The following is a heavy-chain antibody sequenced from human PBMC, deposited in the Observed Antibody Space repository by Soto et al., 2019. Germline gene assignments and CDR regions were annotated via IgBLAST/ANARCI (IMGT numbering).Heavy chain of an antibody. CDR1: GGSFSGYY. D-gene: IGHD6-13*01. J-gene: IGHJ6*03. CDR3: ARGKASSSWHIRYYYYMDV. CDR2: INHSGST. Sequence: SETLSLTCAVYGGSFSGYYWSWIRQPPGKGLEWIGEINHSGSTNYNPSLKSRVTISVDTSKNQFSLKLSSVTAADTAVYYCARGKASSSWHIRYYYYMDVWGKGTTVTVSS. V-gene: IGHV4-34*01.